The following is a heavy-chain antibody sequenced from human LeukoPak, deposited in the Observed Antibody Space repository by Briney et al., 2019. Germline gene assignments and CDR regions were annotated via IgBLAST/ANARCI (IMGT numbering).Heavy chain of an antibody. CDR2: INPNSGGT. CDR1: GYTFTSYG. D-gene: IGHD3-9*01. CDR3: ASQLSDILTGYYGYFDY. Sequence: ASVKVSCKASGYTFTSYGISWVRQAPGQGLEWMGWINPNSGGTNYAQKFQGRVTMTRDTSISTAYMELSRLRSDDTAVYYCASQLSDILTGYYGYFDYWGQGTLVTVSS. J-gene: IGHJ4*02. V-gene: IGHV1-2*02.